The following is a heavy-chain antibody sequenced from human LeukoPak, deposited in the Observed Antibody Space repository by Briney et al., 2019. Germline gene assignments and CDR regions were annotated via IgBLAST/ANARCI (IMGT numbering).Heavy chain of an antibody. V-gene: IGHV1-2*02. D-gene: IGHD3-22*01. CDR3: ARSGSGYYFIDY. CDR2: INPNSGGT. CDR1: GYTFTGYY. Sequence: ASVKVSXKASGYTFTGYYMHWVRQAPGQGLEWMGWINPNSGGTNYAQKFQGRVTMTRDTSISTAYMELSRLRSDDTAVYYCARSGSGYYFIDYWGRGTLVTVSS. J-gene: IGHJ4*02.